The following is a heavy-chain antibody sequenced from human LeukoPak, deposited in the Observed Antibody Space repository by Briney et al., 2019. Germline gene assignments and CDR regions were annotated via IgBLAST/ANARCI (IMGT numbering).Heavy chain of an antibody. Sequence: GASVKVSCKASGGTFSSYAISWVRQAPGQGLEWMGRIIPILGIANYAQKFQGRVTITADKSTSTAYMELSSLRSEDTAVYYCARDREWEPLDYWGQGTPVTVSS. J-gene: IGHJ4*02. CDR2: IIPILGIA. CDR1: GGTFSSYA. D-gene: IGHD1-26*01. CDR3: ARDREWEPLDY. V-gene: IGHV1-69*04.